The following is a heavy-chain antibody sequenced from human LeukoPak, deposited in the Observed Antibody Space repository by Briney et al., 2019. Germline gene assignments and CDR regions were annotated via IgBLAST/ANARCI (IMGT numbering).Heavy chain of an antibody. CDR3: ARDISYYGSTYFDA. CDR1: GFTFSSYA. CDR2: ISYDGSNK. D-gene: IGHD3-10*01. J-gene: IGHJ5*02. Sequence: GGSLRLSCAASGFTFSSYAMHWVRQAPGKGLEWVAVISYDGSNKYYADSVKGRFTISRDNSKNTLYLQMNSLRAEDTAVYYWARDISYYGSTYFDAWGQGTLVTVSS. V-gene: IGHV3-30*04.